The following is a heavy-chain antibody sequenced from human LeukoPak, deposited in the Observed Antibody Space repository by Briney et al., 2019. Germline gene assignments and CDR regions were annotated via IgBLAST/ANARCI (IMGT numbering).Heavy chain of an antibody. Sequence: GESLKISCKSSGYIFTSYWIGWVRQMPGKGLEWMGIIYPADSDTRYSPSFQGQVTISADKSITTAYLQWSSLKASDTAMYFCARSYGYSSSWYDYWGQGTLVTVSS. CDR2: IYPADSDT. CDR1: GYIFTSYW. J-gene: IGHJ4*02. CDR3: ARSYGYSSSWYDY. V-gene: IGHV5-51*01. D-gene: IGHD6-13*01.